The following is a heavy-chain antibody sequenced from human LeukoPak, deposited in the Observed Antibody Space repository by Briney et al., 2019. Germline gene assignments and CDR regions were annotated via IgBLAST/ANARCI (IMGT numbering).Heavy chain of an antibody. Sequence: ASVKVSCTASGYTFTGYYMHWVRQAPGQGLEWMGWINPNSGGTNYAQKFQGRVTMTRDTSISTAYMELSRLRSDDTAVYYCARVSRKNRYCSSTSCQGAFDIWGQGTMVTVSS. V-gene: IGHV1-2*02. CDR1: GYTFTGYY. D-gene: IGHD2-2*01. CDR2: INPNSGGT. J-gene: IGHJ3*02. CDR3: ARVSRKNRYCSSTSCQGAFDI.